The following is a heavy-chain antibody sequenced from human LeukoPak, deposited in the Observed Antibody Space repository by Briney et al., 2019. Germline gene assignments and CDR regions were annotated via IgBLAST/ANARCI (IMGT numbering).Heavy chain of an antibody. V-gene: IGHV3-30*04. D-gene: IGHD5-24*01. CDR3: ARGAARMVEMGTMISFEY. Sequence: GGSLRLFCAASGFTFSSYAMHWVRQAPGKGLEWVAVISYDGSNKKYADSVKGRFTISRVNSQKTLYLQMNSLRAEDAAVYYCARGAARMVEMGTMISFEYWGQGTLVTVSS. CDR2: ISYDGSNK. J-gene: IGHJ4*02. CDR1: GFTFSSYA.